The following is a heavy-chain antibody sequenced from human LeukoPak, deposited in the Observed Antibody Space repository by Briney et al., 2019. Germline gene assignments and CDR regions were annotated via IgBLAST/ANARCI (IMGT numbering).Heavy chain of an antibody. J-gene: IGHJ6*02. V-gene: IGHV3-7*01. D-gene: IGHD2-15*01. Sequence: GGSLRLSCAASGFTFSSYWMSWVRQAPGKGLEWVANIEQDGSEKYYVDSVKGRFTISRDNAKNSLYLQMNSLRAEDTAVYYCARDIFYYYYYGMDVWGQGTTVTVSS. CDR1: GFTFSSYW. CDR2: IEQDGSEK. CDR3: ARDIFYYYYYGMDV.